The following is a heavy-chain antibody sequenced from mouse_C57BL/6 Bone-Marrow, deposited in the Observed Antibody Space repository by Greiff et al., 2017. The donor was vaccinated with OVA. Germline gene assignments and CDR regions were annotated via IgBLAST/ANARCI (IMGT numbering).Heavy chain of an antibody. CDR2: ISDGGSYT. D-gene: IGHD2-3*01. CDR3: ASYDGYYVSYAMDY. J-gene: IGHJ4*01. CDR1: GFTFSSYA. Sequence: EVHLVESGGGLVKPGGSLKLSCAASGFTFSSYAMSWVRQTPEKRLEWVATISDGGSYTYYPDNVQGRFTISRDNAKNNLYLQMSHLKSEDTAMYYCASYDGYYVSYAMDYWGQGTSVTVSS. V-gene: IGHV5-4*01.